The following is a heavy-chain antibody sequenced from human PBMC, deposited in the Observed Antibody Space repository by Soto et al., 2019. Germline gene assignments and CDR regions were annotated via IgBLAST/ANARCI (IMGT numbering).Heavy chain of an antibody. CDR2: IYHSGST. J-gene: IGHJ4*02. CDR3: ARASSGWYPPLFDY. Sequence: SETLSLTCAVSGGSISSGGYSWSWIRQPPGKGLEWIGYIYHSGSTYYNPSLKSRVTISVDRSKNQFSLKLSSVTAADTAVYYCARASSGWYPPLFDYWGQGALVTVSS. D-gene: IGHD6-19*01. CDR1: GGSISSGGYS. V-gene: IGHV4-30-2*01.